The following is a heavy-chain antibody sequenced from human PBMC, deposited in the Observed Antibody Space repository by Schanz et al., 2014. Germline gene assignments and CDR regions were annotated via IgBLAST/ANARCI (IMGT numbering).Heavy chain of an antibody. D-gene: IGHD1-1*01. CDR1: GITLSGYG. CDR3: MAMGRNTSHYFDH. V-gene: IGHV3-30*03. J-gene: IGHJ4*02. Sequence: VQLVESGGGVVQPGRSLRLSCAASGITLSGYGLHWVRQAPGKGLEWVGFISFDGRNTGYAHSVKGRFTIARDNSKNTLFLQMDSLRVEDTAVYYCMAMGRNTSHYFDHWGLGILVTVSS. CDR2: ISFDGRNT.